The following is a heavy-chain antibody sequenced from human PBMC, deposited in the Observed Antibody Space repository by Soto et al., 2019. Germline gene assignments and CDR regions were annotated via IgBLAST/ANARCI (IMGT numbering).Heavy chain of an antibody. CDR2: MNPNSGNT. J-gene: IGHJ6*03. Sequence: ASVKVSCTASRYSFTSYDINWVRQATGQGLEWMGWMNPNSGNTGYAQKFQGRVTMTRNTSISTAYMELSSLRSEDTAVYDCARSSRASGKYYYYYYYMDVWGKGTTVTVSS. V-gene: IGHV1-8*01. CDR1: RYSFTSYD. D-gene: IGHD1-26*01. CDR3: ARSSRASGKYYYYYYYMDV.